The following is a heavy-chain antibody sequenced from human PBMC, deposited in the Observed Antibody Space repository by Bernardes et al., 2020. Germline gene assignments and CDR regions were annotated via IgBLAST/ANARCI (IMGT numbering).Heavy chain of an antibody. CDR1: GDSVSDNSAA. CDR3: VGELVRVSSGWFAELTYNCFDP. V-gene: IGHV6-1*01. D-gene: IGHD6-19*01. Sequence: QTLSLTFAISGDSVSDNSAAWNWIRQSPSGGLEWLGRTYYRSKWYTDYAVSVRSRITINADTSKNQLSLHLNSVTPEDTALYYCVGELVRVSSGWFAELTYNCFDPWGQGTLVTVSS. CDR2: TYYRSKWYT. J-gene: IGHJ5*02.